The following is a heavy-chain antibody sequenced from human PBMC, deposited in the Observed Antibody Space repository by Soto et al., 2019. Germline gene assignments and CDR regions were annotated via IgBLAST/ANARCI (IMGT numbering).Heavy chain of an antibody. CDR3: ARGGSSRYYGMDV. D-gene: IGHD3-10*01. CDR2: ISSSGSTI. CDR1: GFTFSDYY. V-gene: IGHV3-11*01. J-gene: IGHJ6*04. Sequence: QVQLVESGGGLVKPGGSVRLSCAASGFTFSDYYMSWIRQAPGKGLEWVSYISSSGSTIFYADSVKGRFPIYRDNANNLLYLQMNSLRVEDTAVYYCARGGSSRYYGMDVWGKGTTVTVSS.